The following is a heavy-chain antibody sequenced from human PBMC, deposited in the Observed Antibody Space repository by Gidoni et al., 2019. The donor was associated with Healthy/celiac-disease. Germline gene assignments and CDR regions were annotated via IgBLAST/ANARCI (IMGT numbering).Heavy chain of an antibody. CDR3: AKAGPLITGTTYDLIDY. D-gene: IGHD1-7*01. CDR2: ISYDGSNK. CDR1: GVTFSSYG. Sequence: QVQLVESGGGVVQPGRSLRLSCAAPGVTFSSYGMHWVRQAPGKGLEWVAVISYDGSNKYYADSVKGRFTISRDNSKNTLYLQMNSLRAEDTAVYYCAKAGPLITGTTYDLIDYWGQGTLVTVSS. V-gene: IGHV3-30*18. J-gene: IGHJ4*02.